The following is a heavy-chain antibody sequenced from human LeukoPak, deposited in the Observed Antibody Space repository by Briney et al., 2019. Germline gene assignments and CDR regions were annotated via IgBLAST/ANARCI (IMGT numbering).Heavy chain of an antibody. V-gene: IGHV3-73*01. CDR3: TSRAIEQQLPFDY. J-gene: IGHJ4*02. CDR2: IRSKANSYAT. Sequence: GGSLKLSCAASGFNFSGSTMHWVRQASGKGLEWVGRIRSKANSYATAYPASVEGRFTISRDDSENAAYLHMNSLKTEDTAVHYCTSRAIEQQLPFDYWGQGTLVTVSS. CDR1: GFNFSGST. D-gene: IGHD6-13*01.